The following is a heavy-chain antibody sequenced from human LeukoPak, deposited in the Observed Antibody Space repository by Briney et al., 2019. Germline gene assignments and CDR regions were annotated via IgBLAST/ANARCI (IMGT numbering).Heavy chain of an antibody. D-gene: IGHD3-16*02. CDR3: ARTSIMITFGGVIVPNWFDP. CDR1: GGSFSGYY. V-gene: IGHV4-34*01. Sequence: PSETLSLTCAVYGGSFSGYYWSWIRQPPGKGLEWIGEINHSGSTNYNPSLKSRVTISVDTSKNQFSLKLSSVTAADTAVHYCARTSIMITFGGVIVPNWFDPWGQGTLVTVSS. CDR2: INHSGST. J-gene: IGHJ5*02.